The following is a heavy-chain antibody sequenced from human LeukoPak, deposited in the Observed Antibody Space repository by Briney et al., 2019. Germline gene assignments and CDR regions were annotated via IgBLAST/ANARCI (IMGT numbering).Heavy chain of an antibody. V-gene: IGHV3-23*01. CDR2: ISDSDGST. D-gene: IGHD2-2*01. J-gene: IGHJ6*04. Sequence: GGSLRLSCVASGFTFNNYAMNWVRQAPGKGLEWVSAISDSDGSTKYADSVQGRFTISTDKSKNTLYLQMNSLRAEDTAVYYCAKADCRSITYYVKDVWGKGTTVTVSS. CDR1: GFTFNNYA. CDR3: AKADCRSITYYVKDV.